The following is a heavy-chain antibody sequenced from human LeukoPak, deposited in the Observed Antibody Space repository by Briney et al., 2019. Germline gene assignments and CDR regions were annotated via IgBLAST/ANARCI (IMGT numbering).Heavy chain of an antibody. J-gene: IGHJ4*02. D-gene: IGHD3-10*01. V-gene: IGHV1-69*13. Sequence: GASVKVSCKASGGTFSSYAISWVRQAPGQGLEWMGGIIPIFGTANYAQKFQGRVTITADESTSTAYMELSSLRSEDTAVYYCARATMVRGVILSPDYRGQGTLVTVSS. CDR1: GGTFSSYA. CDR3: ARATMVRGVILSPDY. CDR2: IIPIFGTA.